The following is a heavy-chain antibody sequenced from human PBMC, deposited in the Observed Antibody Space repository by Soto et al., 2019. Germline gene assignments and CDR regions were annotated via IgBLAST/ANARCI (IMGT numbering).Heavy chain of an antibody. J-gene: IGHJ4*02. CDR1: GFAFHRYG. D-gene: IGHD3-10*01. CDR3: ARDGSGGDCRFFDY. Sequence: QVQLVESGGGVVQPGRSLRLSCAASGFAFHRYGIHWVRQAPGKGLEWVADIWYDGTTKYYADSVKGRFTVSRDHSENTVYLQMDSLSAGDTAAYYCARDGSGGDCRFFDYWGQGTLVTVS. V-gene: IGHV3-33*01. CDR2: IWYDGTTK.